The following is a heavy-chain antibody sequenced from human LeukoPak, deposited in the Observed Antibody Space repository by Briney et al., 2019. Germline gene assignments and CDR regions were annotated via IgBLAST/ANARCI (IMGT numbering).Heavy chain of an antibody. Sequence: PGGSLRLSCAASGFTFSSYSMNWVRQAPGKGLEWVSAISGSGGSTYYADSVKGRFTISRDNSKNTLYLQMNSLRAEDTAVYYCAKDHRGYSSSLFDYWGQGTLVTVSS. CDR2: ISGSGGST. CDR3: AKDHRGYSSSLFDY. V-gene: IGHV3-23*01. J-gene: IGHJ4*02. CDR1: GFTFSSYS. D-gene: IGHD6-6*01.